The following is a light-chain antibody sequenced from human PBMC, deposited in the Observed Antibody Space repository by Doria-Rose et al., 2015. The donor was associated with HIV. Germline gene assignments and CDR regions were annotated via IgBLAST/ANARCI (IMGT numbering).Light chain of an antibody. CDR3: QQSCRTPVYT. CDR1: QSISHY. CDR2: AAS. J-gene: IGKJ2*01. Sequence: DIRVTQSPSSLSASIRDRVTITCRSRQSISHYLTRYQQKLGKAPKLLIYAASSLQSGVPSRFSGSGSGTDFTLTISSLQPEDFATYYCQQSCRTPVYTFGQGTKLEIK. V-gene: IGKV1-39*01.